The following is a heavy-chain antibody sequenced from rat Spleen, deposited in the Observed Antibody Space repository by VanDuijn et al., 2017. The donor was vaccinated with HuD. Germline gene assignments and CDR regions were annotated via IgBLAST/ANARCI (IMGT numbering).Heavy chain of an antibody. CDR1: GFTFSSYW. Sequence: EVQLVETGGGLVQPGESLKLSCVASGFTFSSYWMYWIRQAPGEGLEWLSSISPDGGSTYYPDSVKGRFTISRDNAENTAYLQMNSLRSEDTATYYCARRGGTTIYWYFDFWGPGTMVTVSS. CDR3: ARRGGTTIYWYFDF. CDR2: ISPDGGST. V-gene: IGHV5-58*01. D-gene: IGHD1-5*01. J-gene: IGHJ1*01.